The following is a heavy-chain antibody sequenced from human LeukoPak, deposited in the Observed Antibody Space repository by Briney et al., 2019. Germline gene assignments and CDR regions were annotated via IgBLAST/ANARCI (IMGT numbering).Heavy chain of an antibody. CDR1: GFTLSSYS. Sequence: GGSLRLSCAASGFTLSSYSMNWVRQAPGKGLEWVSYISSSSSTIYYADSLKGRFPISRDNPKNSLYLEMHSVRAEDTVVYICAREDDYYDSSGPAGYWGQGTLVTVSS. D-gene: IGHD3-22*01. J-gene: IGHJ4*02. V-gene: IGHV3-48*01. CDR3: AREDDYYDSSGPAGY. CDR2: ISSSSSTI.